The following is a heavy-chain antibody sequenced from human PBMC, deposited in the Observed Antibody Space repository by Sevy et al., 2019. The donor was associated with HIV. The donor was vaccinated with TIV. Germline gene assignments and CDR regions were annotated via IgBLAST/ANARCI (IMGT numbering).Heavy chain of an antibody. V-gene: IGHV3-7*01. CDR1: EFIFTGYW. J-gene: IGHJ3*02. D-gene: IGHD3-16*01. CDR2: IDQDGSDK. Sequence: GGSPRLSCAASEFIFTGYWMNWVRQAPGKGLEWVANIDQDGSDKRYVDSVRGRFTISRDNANNFLYLQMSSLRADDTAVYYCARAGGWGNINHSNQILDIWGHGTKVTVSS. CDR3: ARAGGWGNINHSNQILDI.